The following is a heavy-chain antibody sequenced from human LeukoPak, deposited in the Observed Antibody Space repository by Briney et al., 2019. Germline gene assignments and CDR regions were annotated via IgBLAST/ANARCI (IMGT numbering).Heavy chain of an antibody. V-gene: IGHV3-53*01. J-gene: IGHJ5*02. CDR3: ARGSRGFDP. CDR2: IDSGGST. CDR1: GFAVSSND. Sequence: GGSLRLSCAASGFAVSSNDMSWVRQAPAKGLEWISVIDSGGSTYNADSVKGRLTISRDNSKNILYLQMNSLRADDTAVYYCARGSRGFDPWGQGTLVTVSS.